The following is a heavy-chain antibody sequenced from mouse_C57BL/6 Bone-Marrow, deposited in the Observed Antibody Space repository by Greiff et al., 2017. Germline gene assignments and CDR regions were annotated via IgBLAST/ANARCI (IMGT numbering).Heavy chain of an antibody. CDR2: IDPSDSYT. D-gene: IGHD2-4*01. CDR1: GYTFTSYW. J-gene: IGHJ3*01. CDR3: ARPDYDVAWFAY. Sequence: VQLQQPGAELVKPGASVKLSCKASGYTFTSYWMQWVKQRPGQGLEWIGEIDPSDSYTNYNQKFKGKATLTVDTSSSTAYMQLSSLTSEDSAVYYCARPDYDVAWFAYWGQGTLSLSLQ. V-gene: IGHV1-50*01.